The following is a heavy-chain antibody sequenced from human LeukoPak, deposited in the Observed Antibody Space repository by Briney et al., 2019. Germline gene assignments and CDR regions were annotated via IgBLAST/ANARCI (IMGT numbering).Heavy chain of an antibody. J-gene: IGHJ4*02. CDR1: GFTFSSYA. D-gene: IGHD5-18*01. Sequence: GGSLRLSCAASGFTFSSYAMHWVRQAPGKGLEYVSAISSNGGSTYYANSVKGRFTISRDNSKNTLYLQMGSLRAEDTAVYYCARDRYTYGEIDYWGQGTLVTVSS. V-gene: IGHV3-64*01. CDR2: ISSNGGST. CDR3: ARDRYTYGEIDY.